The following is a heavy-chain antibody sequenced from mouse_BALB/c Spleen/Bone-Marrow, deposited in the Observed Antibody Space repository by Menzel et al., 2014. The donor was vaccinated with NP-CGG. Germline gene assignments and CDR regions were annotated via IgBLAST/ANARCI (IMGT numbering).Heavy chain of an antibody. CDR2: IDPETGGT. J-gene: IGHJ4*01. CDR1: GYTFTDYE. CDR3: RAYYRYDGYAMDY. Sequence: QVLQQQSGAELVRPGASVTLSCKASGYTFTDYEMHWVKQTPVHGLEWIGAIDPETGGTAYNQKFKGKATLTADKSSSTAYMELRSLTSEDSAVYYCRAYYRYDGYAMDYWGQGTSVTVSS. D-gene: IGHD2-14*01. V-gene: IGHV1-15*01.